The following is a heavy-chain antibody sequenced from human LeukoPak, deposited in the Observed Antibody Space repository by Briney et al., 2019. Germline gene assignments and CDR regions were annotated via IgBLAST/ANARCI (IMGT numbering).Heavy chain of an antibody. D-gene: IGHD2-2*01. CDR1: GFTFSTYS. J-gene: IGHJ6*02. Sequence: GGSLRLSCAASGFTFSTYSMNWVSQAPGKGLEWASSISGGSGYIYYADSVKGRFTVSRDNAKNSLYLQMNSLRDEDTAVYYCARGPFSSPGGMDVWGQGTTVTVSS. CDR2: ISGGSGYI. V-gene: IGHV3-21*01. CDR3: ARGPFSSPGGMDV.